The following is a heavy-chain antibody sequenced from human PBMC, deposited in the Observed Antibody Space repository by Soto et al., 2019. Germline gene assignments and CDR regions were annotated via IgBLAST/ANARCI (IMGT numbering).Heavy chain of an antibody. J-gene: IGHJ4*02. CDR3: ARDLRISIAARPGTFDY. Sequence: GASVKGSCKAAGYTFTSDYMHWVRQAPGQGLEWMGIINPSGGSTSYAQKFQGRVTMARDTSTSTVYMELSSLRSEDTAVYYCARDLRISIAARPGTFDYWGQGTLVTVSS. D-gene: IGHD6-6*01. CDR1: GYTFTSDY. V-gene: IGHV1-46*01. CDR2: INPSGGST.